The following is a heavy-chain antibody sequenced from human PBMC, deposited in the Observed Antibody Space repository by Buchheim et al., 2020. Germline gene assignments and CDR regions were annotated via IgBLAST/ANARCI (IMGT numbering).Heavy chain of an antibody. CDR2: ISSSGDTI. Sequence: EVQLVESGGGLVQPGGSLRLSCAASGFMFSSYEMNWVRQAPGKELEWVSYISSSGDTIHYADSVKGRFTISRDNAKNSLDLQMNSLRVDDTAVYYCARDRGFVIDYWGQGAL. CDR3: ARDRGFVIDY. CDR1: GFMFSSYE. V-gene: IGHV3-48*03. D-gene: IGHD3-10*01. J-gene: IGHJ4*02.